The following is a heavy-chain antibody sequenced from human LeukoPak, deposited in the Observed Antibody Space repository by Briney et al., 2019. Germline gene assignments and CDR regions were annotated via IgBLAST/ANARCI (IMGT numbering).Heavy chain of an antibody. D-gene: IGHD3-10*01. CDR2: IYYSGST. CDR1: GGSISSSSYY. V-gene: IGHV4-39*01. CDR3: ARMMWFGESDQGFDY. J-gene: IGHJ4*02. Sequence: SETLSLTRTVSGGSISSSSYYWGWIRQPPGKGLECIGSIYYSGSTYYNPSLKSRVTISVDTSKNQFSLKLSSVTAADTAVYYCARMMWFGESDQGFDYWGQGTLVTVSS.